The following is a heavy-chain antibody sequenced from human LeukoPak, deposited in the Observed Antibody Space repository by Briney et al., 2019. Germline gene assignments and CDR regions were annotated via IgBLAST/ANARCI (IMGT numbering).Heavy chain of an antibody. CDR3: AKDPYDYYDSSGYYYEPYFDY. J-gene: IGHJ4*02. V-gene: IGHV3-23*01. Sequence: GGSLRLSCAASGFTFSSYAMSWVRQAPGQGLEWVSAISGSGGSTYYADSVKGRFTISRDNSKNTLYLQMNSLRAEDTAVYYCAKDPYDYYDSSGYYYEPYFDYWGQGTLVTVSS. CDR1: GFTFSSYA. D-gene: IGHD3-22*01. CDR2: ISGSGGST.